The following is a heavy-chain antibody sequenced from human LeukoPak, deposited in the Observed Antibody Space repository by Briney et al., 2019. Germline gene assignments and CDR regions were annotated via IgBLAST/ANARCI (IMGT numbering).Heavy chain of an antibody. V-gene: IGHV4-61*02. CDR2: IYTSGST. D-gene: IGHD3-10*01. CDR1: GGSISSGSYY. Sequence: PSQTLSLTCTVSGGSISSGSYYWSWIRQPAGKGLEWIGRIYTSGSTNYNPSLKSRVTISVDTSKNQFSLKLNSVTAADTAMYYCARHVHELWFGDLLFAFDLWGQGTMATVSS. J-gene: IGHJ3*01. CDR3: ARHVHELWFGDLLFAFDL.